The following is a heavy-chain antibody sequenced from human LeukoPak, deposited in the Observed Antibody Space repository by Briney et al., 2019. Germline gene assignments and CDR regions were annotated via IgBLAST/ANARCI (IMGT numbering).Heavy chain of an antibody. V-gene: IGHV3-21*01. CDR2: ISSSSSYI. CDR1: GITFSSYS. Sequence: GGSLRLSCAASGITFSSYSMNWVRQAPGKGLEWVSSISSSSSYIYYADSVKGRFTISRDNAKNTLYLQMNSLRAEDTAVYYCAREISDFPGFDLWGRGTLVTVSS. CDR3: AREISDFPGFDL. D-gene: IGHD2-21*01. J-gene: IGHJ2*01.